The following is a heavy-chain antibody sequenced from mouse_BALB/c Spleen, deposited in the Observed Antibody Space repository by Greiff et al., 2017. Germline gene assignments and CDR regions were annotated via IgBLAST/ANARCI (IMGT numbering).Heavy chain of an antibody. CDR1: GYTFTDYN. J-gene: IGHJ4*01. D-gene: IGHD4-1*01. V-gene: IGHV1S29*02. Sequence: VHVKQSGPELVKPGASVKISCKASGYTFTDYNMHWVKQSHGKSLEWIGYIYPYNGGTGYNQKFKSKATLTVDNSSSTAYMELRSLTSEDSAVYYCARNWDLYAMDDWGQGTSVTVSS. CDR2: IYPYNGGT. CDR3: ARNWDLYAMDD.